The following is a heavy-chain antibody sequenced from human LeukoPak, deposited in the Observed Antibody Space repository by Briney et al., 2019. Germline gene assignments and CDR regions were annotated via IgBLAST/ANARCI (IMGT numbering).Heavy chain of an antibody. V-gene: IGHV4-59*01. CDR2: VYHSGST. CDR1: GGSISYYY. D-gene: IGHD3-16*02. Sequence: PSETLSLTCTVSGGSISYYYWSWIRQPPGKGLEWIGCVYHSGSTNYNPSLKSRVTISVDTSKKQFSLKLSSVTAADTAVYYCANLSGDYVWGSYRPGPRFDYWGQGTLVTVSS. J-gene: IGHJ4*02. CDR3: ANLSGDYVWGSYRPGPRFDY.